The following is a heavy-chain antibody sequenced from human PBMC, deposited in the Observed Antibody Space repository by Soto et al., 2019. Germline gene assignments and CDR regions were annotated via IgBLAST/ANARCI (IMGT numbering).Heavy chain of an antibody. CDR1: GYTFTSYY. D-gene: IGHD2-2*01. J-gene: IGHJ5*02. Sequence: ASVKVSCKASGYTFTSYYMHWVRQAPGQGLEWMGIINPSGGSTSYAQNFQGRVTMTRDTSTSTVYLELGSLRSEDTAVYYCARDEKNIVLVPAAREVGWFDPWGQGTLVTVSS. CDR3: ARDEKNIVLVPAAREVGWFDP. CDR2: INPSGGST. V-gene: IGHV1-46*01.